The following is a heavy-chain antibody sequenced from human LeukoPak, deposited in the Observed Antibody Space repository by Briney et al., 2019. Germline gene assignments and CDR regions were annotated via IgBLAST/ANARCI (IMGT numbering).Heavy chain of an antibody. V-gene: IGHV4-59*08. J-gene: IGHJ4*02. CDR1: GASISTYY. Sequence: PSETLSLTCTVSGASISTYYWSWLRQPPGKGLEWIGNIFYSGSTNYNPSLKNRVAISLDTSNNQFSLKLSSVTAADTAIYYCATYTRHCSGGTCYSFDSWGQGTLVTVSS. CDR3: ATYTRHCSGGTCYSFDS. CDR2: IFYSGST. D-gene: IGHD2-15*01.